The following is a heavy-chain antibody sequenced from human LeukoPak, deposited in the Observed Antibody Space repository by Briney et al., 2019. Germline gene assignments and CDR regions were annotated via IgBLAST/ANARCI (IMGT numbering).Heavy chain of an antibody. CDR3: ARDPRELLRAQSYFDY. J-gene: IGHJ4*02. CDR2: ISAYNGNT. V-gene: IGHV1-18*01. Sequence: GASVKVSCKASGYTFTSYGISWVRQAPGQGPEWMGWISAYNGNTNYAQKLQGRVTMTTDTSTSTAYMELRSLRSDDTAVYYCARDPRELLRAQSYFDYWGQGTLVTVSS. D-gene: IGHD1-26*01. CDR1: GYTFTSYG.